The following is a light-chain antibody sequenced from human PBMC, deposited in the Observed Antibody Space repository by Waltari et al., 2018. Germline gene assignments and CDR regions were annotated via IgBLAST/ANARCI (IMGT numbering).Light chain of an antibody. CDR2: VNSDGSH. J-gene: IGLJ3*02. CDR1: RGHNSNV. CDR3: QTGGHGTWV. V-gene: IGLV4-69*01. Sequence: QLVLTPSPSAPSPLGAPGQPTRHLSRGHNSNVIPWLPQQPEKGPRYLMKVNSDGSHSKGDEIPDRFSGSSSGAERYLTISSLQSEDEADYYCQTGGHGTWVFGGGTKLTVL.